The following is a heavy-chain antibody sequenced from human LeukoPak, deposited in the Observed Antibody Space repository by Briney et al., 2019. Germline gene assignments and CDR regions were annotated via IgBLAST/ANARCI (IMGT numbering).Heavy chain of an antibody. D-gene: IGHD7-27*01. Sequence: ASVKVSXNTSGYTFKGYFIHWVRQAAGQGLEWMGRINPSSGVTEYAQNFQGRVAMSRDTSISTASMELSWLTSDDTAVYYCARDLSSTPNWEFDYWGQGTLVTVSS. CDR2: INPSSGVT. V-gene: IGHV1-2*06. CDR3: ARDLSSTPNWEFDY. J-gene: IGHJ4*02. CDR1: GYTFKGYF.